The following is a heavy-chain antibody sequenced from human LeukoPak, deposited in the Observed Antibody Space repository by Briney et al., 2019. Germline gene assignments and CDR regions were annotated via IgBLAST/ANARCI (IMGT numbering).Heavy chain of an antibody. D-gene: IGHD6-19*01. J-gene: IGHJ4*02. CDR3: ARDRSGWYGGPSKY. Sequence: GGSLRLSCAASGFTFSSYAMHWVRQAPGKGLEWVAVISYDGSNKYYADSVKGRFTISRDNSKNTLYLQMSSLRAEDTAVYYCARDRSGWYGGPSKYWGQGTLVTVSS. CDR1: GFTFSSYA. CDR2: ISYDGSNK. V-gene: IGHV3-30-3*01.